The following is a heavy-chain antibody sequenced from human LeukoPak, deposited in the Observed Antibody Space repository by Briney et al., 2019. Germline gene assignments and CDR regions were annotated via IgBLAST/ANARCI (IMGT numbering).Heavy chain of an antibody. D-gene: IGHD2-15*01. V-gene: IGHV3-33*01. CDR1: GFTFSSYG. CDR3: ARDLADCSGGSCYSDYYYGKDV. J-gene: IGHJ6*02. CDR2: IWYDGSNK. Sequence: GRSLRLSCAASGFTFSSYGMHWVRQAPGKGLEWVAVIWYDGSNKYYADSVKGRFTISRDNSKNTLYLQMNSLRAEDTAVYYCARDLADCSGGSCYSDYYYGKDVWGQGTTVTVSS.